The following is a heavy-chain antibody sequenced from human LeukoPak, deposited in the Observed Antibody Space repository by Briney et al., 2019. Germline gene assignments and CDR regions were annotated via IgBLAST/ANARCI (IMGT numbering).Heavy chain of an antibody. CDR2: ISYDGSNK. Sequence: PGGSLRLSCAASGSTFSSYGMHWVRQAPGKGLEWVAVISYDGSNKYYADSVKGRFTISRDNSKNTLYLQMNSLRAEDTAVYYCAKDLNYYGSGSYYMDYWGQGTLVTVSS. CDR3: AKDLNYYGSGSYYMDY. CDR1: GSTFSSYG. D-gene: IGHD3-10*01. V-gene: IGHV3-30*18. J-gene: IGHJ4*02.